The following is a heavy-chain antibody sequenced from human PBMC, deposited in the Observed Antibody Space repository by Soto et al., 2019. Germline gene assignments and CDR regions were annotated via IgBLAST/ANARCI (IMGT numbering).Heavy chain of an antibody. CDR2: IHWNEDK. V-gene: IGHV2-5*01. CDR1: GFSLSVYGVR. Sequence: GSGPTLVNPTQTLTLTCSFSGFSLSVYGVRVIWFRQPPGETLEWLALIHWNEDKRYSPYLKSRLTITKDTSKNQVVLTLTNLDPLDTGTYFCAHTKDSSGFLTSWGQGILVTVS. D-gene: IGHD3-22*01. CDR3: AHTKDSSGFLTS. J-gene: IGHJ5*02.